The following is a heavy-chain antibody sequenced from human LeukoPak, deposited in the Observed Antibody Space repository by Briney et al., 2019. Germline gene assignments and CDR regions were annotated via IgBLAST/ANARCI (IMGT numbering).Heavy chain of an antibody. CDR2: IYPGDSDT. J-gene: IGHJ4*02. CDR1: GHSFTNYW. Sequence: GESLKISCKGSGHSFTNYWIAWVRQMPGKGLEWMGIIYPGDSDTRYSPSFQGQVSISADKSISTAYLQWTSLKASDTAMYYCARPLQCSSATCPLDYWGQGTLVTVSS. V-gene: IGHV5-51*01. D-gene: IGHD2-2*01. CDR3: ARPLQCSSATCPLDY.